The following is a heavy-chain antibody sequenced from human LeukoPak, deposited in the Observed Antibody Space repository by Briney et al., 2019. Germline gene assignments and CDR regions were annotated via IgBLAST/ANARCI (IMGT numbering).Heavy chain of an antibody. CDR2: ISSSSSYI. V-gene: IGHV3-21*01. CDR3: ARAYCSGGSCYPFDY. Sequence: GGSLRLSCAASGFTFSSYSMNWVRQAPGKGLEWVSSISSSSSYIYYADSVKGRFTLSRDNAKNSLYLQMNSLRAEDTAVYYCARAYCSGGSCYPFDYWGQGTLVTVSS. J-gene: IGHJ4*02. D-gene: IGHD2-15*01. CDR1: GFTFSSYS.